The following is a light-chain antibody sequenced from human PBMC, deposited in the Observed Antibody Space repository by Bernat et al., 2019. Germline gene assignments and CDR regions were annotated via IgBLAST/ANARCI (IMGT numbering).Light chain of an antibody. CDR2: STN. Sequence: QSVLTQPPSASGTPGQRVTISCSGSSSNIGSNTVNWYQQLPGTAPKLLIYSTNQRPSGVPDRFSGSKSGTSASLVISGLQSEDEADYYCASWDDSLNGGVFGGGTKLTVL. CDR3: ASWDDSLNGGV. V-gene: IGLV1-44*01. CDR1: SSNIGSNT. J-gene: IGLJ3*02.